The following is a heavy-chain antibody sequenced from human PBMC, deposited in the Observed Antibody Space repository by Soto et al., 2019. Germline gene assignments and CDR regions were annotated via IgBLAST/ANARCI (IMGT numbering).Heavy chain of an antibody. CDR3: ARGYCSGGNCYSGMDV. V-gene: IGHV1-69*13. D-gene: IGHD2-15*01. CDR1: GGTFSTHA. CDR2: IIPISGTT. J-gene: IGHJ6*02. Sequence: GXSVKVSCKASGGTFSTHAIIWVRQAPGHGLEWMGGIIPISGTTYYTQKFQGRVTITADEPTSTAFMELSSLKSDGTAVFYCARGYCSGGNCYSGMDVWGQGTMVTVSS.